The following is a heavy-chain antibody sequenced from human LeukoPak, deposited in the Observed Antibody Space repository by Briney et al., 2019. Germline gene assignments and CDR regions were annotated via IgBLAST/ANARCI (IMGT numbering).Heavy chain of an antibody. J-gene: IGHJ4*02. V-gene: IGHV1-2*02. CDR2: INPNSGGA. D-gene: IGHD2-15*01. Sequence: EASVKVSCKASGYTFTGYYMHWVRQALGQGLEWMGWINPNSGGANFAQKFQGRVTMTRDTSISTAYMELRSLRSDDTAVYYCARGVVVAANRRPYYFDYWGQGTLVTVSS. CDR3: ARGVVVAANRRPYYFDY. CDR1: GYTFTGYY.